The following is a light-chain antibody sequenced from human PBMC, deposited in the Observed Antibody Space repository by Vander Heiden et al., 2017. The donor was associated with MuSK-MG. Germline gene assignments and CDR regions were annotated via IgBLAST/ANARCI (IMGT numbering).Light chain of an antibody. CDR1: QSVGSK. Sequence: EIVMTQCPTTRSGSAVESDTLSGRASQSVGSKLAWYQQKPGQSPRLVIYAGTSSATGIAVRFSDSGCGTEFTPTISRLQCEDLAVHYCQQYNSWPGTFGQGTKLEIK. V-gene: IGKV3-15*01. CDR3: QQYNSWPGT. J-gene: IGKJ2*01. CDR2: AGT.